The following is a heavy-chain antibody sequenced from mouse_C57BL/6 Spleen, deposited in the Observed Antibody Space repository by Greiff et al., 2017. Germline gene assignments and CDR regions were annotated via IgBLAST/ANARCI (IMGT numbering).Heavy chain of an antibody. CDR2: IHPNSGST. Sequence: QVQLQQPGAELVKPGASVKLSCKASGYTFTSYWMHWVKQRPGQGLVWIGMIHPNSGSTNYNEKFKSKATLTVDKSSSTAYMQLSSLTSEDSAVYYCASYYGTRLYYFDYWGQGTTLTVSS. CDR3: ASYYGTRLYYFDY. V-gene: IGHV1-64*01. CDR1: GYTFTSYW. J-gene: IGHJ2*01. D-gene: IGHD1-1*01.